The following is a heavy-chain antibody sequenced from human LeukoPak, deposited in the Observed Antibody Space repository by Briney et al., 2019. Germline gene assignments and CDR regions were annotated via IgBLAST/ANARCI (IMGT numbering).Heavy chain of an antibody. D-gene: IGHD2-21*02. CDR1: GFTFSSYA. CDR3: ARGGGDHHFDY. Sequence: GGSLRLSCAASGFTFSSYAMSWVRQAPGKGLEWVSAISGSGGSTYYADSVKGRFTISTDNSKSTMYLQMDRLRAEDTAVYYCARGGGDHHFDYWGQGTLVTVSS. CDR2: ISGSGGST. J-gene: IGHJ4*02. V-gene: IGHV3-23*01.